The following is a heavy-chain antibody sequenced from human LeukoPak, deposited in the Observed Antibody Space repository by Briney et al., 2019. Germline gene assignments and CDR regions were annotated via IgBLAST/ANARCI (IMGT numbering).Heavy chain of an antibody. Sequence: SETLSLTCAVSGGSITSSKYFWGWIRQPPGKELELIGIISYSGSTDYNPSLRSRVTISTDTSTNQSSLKLTSVTAADTAVYYCAGLGVMVLVYQFEYWGRGTPVTVSS. J-gene: IGHJ4*02. CDR3: AGLGVMVLVYQFEY. D-gene: IGHD2-8*01. V-gene: IGHV4-39*07. CDR2: ISYSGST. CDR1: GGSITSSKYF.